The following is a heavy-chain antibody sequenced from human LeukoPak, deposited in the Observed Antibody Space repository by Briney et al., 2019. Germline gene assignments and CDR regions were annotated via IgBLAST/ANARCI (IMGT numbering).Heavy chain of an antibody. V-gene: IGHV3-53*01. CDR3: ARDSGSPPGRNDAFDI. CDR1: GFTVSRNY. CDR2: IHSGGNT. J-gene: IGHJ3*02. Sequence: PGGSLRLSCAASGFTVSRNYMSWVRQAPGKGLEWVSVIHSGGNTYYADSVKGRFTISRDNSKNTLYLQMNSLRAEDTAVYYCARDSGSPPGRNDAFDIWGQGTMVTVSS. D-gene: IGHD1-26*01.